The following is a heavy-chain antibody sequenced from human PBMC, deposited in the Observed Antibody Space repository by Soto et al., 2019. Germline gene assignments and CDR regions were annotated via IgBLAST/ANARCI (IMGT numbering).Heavy chain of an antibody. V-gene: IGHV5-51*01. CDR3: ARPKGAAGGRDAFDI. J-gene: IGHJ3*02. CDR2: IYPGDSDT. CDR1: GYRFTSYW. Sequence: GESLKISCKGSGYRFTSYWIGWVRQMPGKGLEWMGIIYPGDSDTRYSPSFQGQVTISADKSISTAYLQWSSLKASDTAMYYCARPKGAAGGRDAFDIWGQGTMVTVSS. D-gene: IGHD6-13*01.